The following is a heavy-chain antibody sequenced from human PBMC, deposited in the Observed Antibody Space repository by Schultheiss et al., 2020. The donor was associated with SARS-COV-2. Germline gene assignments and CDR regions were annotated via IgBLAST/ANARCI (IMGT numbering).Heavy chain of an antibody. V-gene: IGHV4-34*01. J-gene: IGHJ6*02. CDR1: GGSFSGYY. D-gene: IGHD6-13*01. CDR2: INHSGST. Sequence: SETLSLTCAVYGGSFSGYYWSWIRQPPGKGLEWIGEINHSGSTNYNPSLKSRVTISVDTSKNQFSLKLSSVTAADTAVYYCAIGCLNSSRWFDYYYGMDVGGEGTTVTVSS. CDR3: AIGCLNSSRWFDYYYGMDV.